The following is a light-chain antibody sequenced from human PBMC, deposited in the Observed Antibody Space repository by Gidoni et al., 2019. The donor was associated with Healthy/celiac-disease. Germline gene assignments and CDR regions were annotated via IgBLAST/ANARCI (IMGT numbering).Light chain of an antibody. CDR2: RNN. CDR1: SSNIGSNY. Sequence: QSVLTQPPSASGTPGQRVTISCSGSSSNIGSNYVYWYQQLPGTAPKLLIYRNNQRPSGVPDRFSGSKSGTSASLAISGLRSEDEGDYYCAAWDDSLSGPRVFGGGTKLTVL. J-gene: IGLJ3*02. CDR3: AAWDDSLSGPRV. V-gene: IGLV1-47*01.